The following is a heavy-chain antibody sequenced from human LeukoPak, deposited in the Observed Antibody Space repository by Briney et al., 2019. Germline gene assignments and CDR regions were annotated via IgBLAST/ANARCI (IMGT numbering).Heavy chain of an antibody. CDR3: ATYSSGWYAFDY. CDR2: IYYSGST. J-gene: IGHJ4*02. D-gene: IGHD6-19*01. Sequence: PSETLSLTCTVSGGSIDRYYWSWIRQPPGKGLEWIGYIYYSGSTNYNPSLKSRVTISVDTSKNQFSLKLSSVTAADTAVYYCATYSSGWYAFDYWGQGTLVTVSS. V-gene: IGHV4-59*01. CDR1: GGSIDRYY.